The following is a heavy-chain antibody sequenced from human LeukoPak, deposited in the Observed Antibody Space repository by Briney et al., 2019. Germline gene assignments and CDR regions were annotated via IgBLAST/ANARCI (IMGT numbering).Heavy chain of an antibody. J-gene: IGHJ4*02. D-gene: IGHD4-17*01. CDR3: ARDLSDYGDYNPDY. V-gene: IGHV1-2*06. CDR2: INPNSGGT. Sequence: GASVKVSCKASGYTFTGYYMHWVRQAPGQGLEWMGRINPNSGGTNYAQKFQGRVTMTRDTSISTAYMELSRLRSDDTAVYYCARDLSDYGDYNPDYWGQGTLVTVSS. CDR1: GYTFTGYY.